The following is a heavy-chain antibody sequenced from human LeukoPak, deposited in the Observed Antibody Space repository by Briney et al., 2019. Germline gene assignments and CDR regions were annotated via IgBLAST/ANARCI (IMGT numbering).Heavy chain of an antibody. V-gene: IGHV3-53*01. Sequence: GGSLRLSCAASGFTASSNYMSWVRQAPGKGLEWVSVIYSGGSTYYADSVKGRFTISRDNSKNTLYLQMNSLRAEDTAVYYCARVSSSWYYYYYGMDVWGQGTTVTASS. J-gene: IGHJ6*02. CDR1: GFTASSNY. D-gene: IGHD6-13*01. CDR2: IYSGGST. CDR3: ARVSSSWYYYYYGMDV.